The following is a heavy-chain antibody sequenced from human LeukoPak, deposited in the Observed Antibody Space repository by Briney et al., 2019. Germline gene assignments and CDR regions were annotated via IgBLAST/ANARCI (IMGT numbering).Heavy chain of an antibody. D-gene: IGHD3-22*01. CDR3: ARGPYYYDSSGYLTPYFDY. J-gene: IGHJ4*02. V-gene: IGHV3-72*01. CDR2: TRNKANSYTT. Sequence: GGSLRLSCAASGFIFSHYGMHWVRQAPGKGLEWVGRTRNKANSYTTEYAASVKGRFIISRDDSKNSLSLQMNSLKTEDTAVYYCARGPYYYDSSGYLTPYFDYWGQGTLVTVSS. CDR1: GFIFSHYG.